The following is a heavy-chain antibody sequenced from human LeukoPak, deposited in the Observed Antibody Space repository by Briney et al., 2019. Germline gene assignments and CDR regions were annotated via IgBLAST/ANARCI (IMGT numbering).Heavy chain of an antibody. CDR2: IYTSGST. CDR1: GGSISSGSYY. CDR3: AREPYYDFWSGYLGDAFDI. Sequence: PSETLSLTCTVSGGSISSGSYYWSWIRQPAGKGLEWIGRIYTSGSTNYNPSLESRVTISVDTSKNQFSLKLSSVTAADTAVYYCAREPYYDFWSGYLGDAFDIWGQGTMVTVSS. V-gene: IGHV4-61*02. D-gene: IGHD3-3*01. J-gene: IGHJ3*02.